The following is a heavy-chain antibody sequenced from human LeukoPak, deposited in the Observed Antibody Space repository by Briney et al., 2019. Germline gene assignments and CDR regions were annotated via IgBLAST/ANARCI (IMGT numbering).Heavy chain of an antibody. J-gene: IGHJ6*03. Sequence: ASVKVSCKASGYTLTGYYMHWVRQAPGQGLEWMGWINPNSGGTNYAQKFQGRVTMTRDTSISTAYMELSRLRSDDTAVYYCAREGGDGIVGALRGYMDVWGKGPTVTVSS. D-gene: IGHD1-26*01. CDR2: INPNSGGT. CDR1: GYTLTGYY. CDR3: AREGGDGIVGALRGYMDV. V-gene: IGHV1-2*02.